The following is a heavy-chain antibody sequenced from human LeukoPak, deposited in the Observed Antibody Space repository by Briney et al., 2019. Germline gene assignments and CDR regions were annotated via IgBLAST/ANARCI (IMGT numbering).Heavy chain of an antibody. D-gene: IGHD5-12*01. CDR2: ISSSSSYI. J-gene: IGHJ4*02. CDR3: ARGDRFSGYANHFDY. CDR1: GFTFSSYS. Sequence: PGGSLRLSCAASGFTFSSYSMNWVRQAPGKGLEWVSSISSSSSYIYYADSVKGRFTISRDNAMNSLYLQMNSLRAEDTAVYYCARGDRFSGYANHFDYWGQGTLVTVSS. V-gene: IGHV3-21*01.